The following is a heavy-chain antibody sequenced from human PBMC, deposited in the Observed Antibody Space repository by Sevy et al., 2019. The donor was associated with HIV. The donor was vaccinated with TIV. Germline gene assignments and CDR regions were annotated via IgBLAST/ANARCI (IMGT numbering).Heavy chain of an antibody. CDR1: GFTFSDYG. J-gene: IGHJ4*02. D-gene: IGHD3-10*01. V-gene: IGHV3-33*01. CDR3: SGDDLLPVMTSMVRGALSFFFDS. Sequence: GGSLRLSCEVSGFTFSDYGMHWVRQSPGKGLEWVAVVWYDGINKFYADSLKGRFTISRDNSKNTLYLQMSGLRDDDTALYYCSGDDLLPVMTSMVRGALSFFFDSWGQGTLVTVSS. CDR2: VWYDGINK.